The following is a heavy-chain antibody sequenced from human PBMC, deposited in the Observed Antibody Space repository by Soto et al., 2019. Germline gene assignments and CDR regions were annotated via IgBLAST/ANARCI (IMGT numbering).Heavy chain of an antibody. V-gene: IGHV3-30*18. D-gene: IGHD3-10*01. J-gene: IGHJ4*02. CDR3: AKGGGSGSY. CDR2: ISYDGSNK. CDR1: GFTFSSYG. Sequence: GGSLRLSCAASGFTFSSYGMHWVRQAPGKGLEWVAVISYDGSNKYYADSVKGRFTISRDNSKNTLYLQMNSLRAEDTAVYYCAKGGGSGSYWGQGTLVTVSS.